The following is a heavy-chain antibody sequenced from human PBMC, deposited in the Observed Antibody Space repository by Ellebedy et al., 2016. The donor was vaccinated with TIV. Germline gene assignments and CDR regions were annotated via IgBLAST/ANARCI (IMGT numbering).Heavy chain of an antibody. CDR3: ARVESGGSYVDAFDI. Sequence: PGGSLRLSCAASGFTFSSYRMSWVRQAPGKGLEWVANIKQDGSEKYYVDSVKGRFTISRDNAKNSLYLQMNSLRAEDTAVYYCARVESGGSYVDAFDIWGQGTMVTVSS. V-gene: IGHV3-7*03. D-gene: IGHD1-26*01. CDR2: IKQDGSEK. J-gene: IGHJ3*02. CDR1: GFTFSSYR.